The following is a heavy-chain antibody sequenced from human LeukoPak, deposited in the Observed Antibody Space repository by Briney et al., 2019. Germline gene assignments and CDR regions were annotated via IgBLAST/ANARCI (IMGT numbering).Heavy chain of an antibody. CDR2: INYSGAT. CDR1: GDSMNSGTYY. J-gene: IGHJ4*02. Sequence: PSETLSLTFNVSGDSMNSGTYYWTWIRHHPGKGLEWLATINYSGATYYNLSLRSRVTITADASNNQFSLELRSVTAADTAVYYCARGDGYLFDFWGQGTRVTVSS. V-gene: IGHV4-31*03. D-gene: IGHD5-24*01. CDR3: ARGDGYLFDF.